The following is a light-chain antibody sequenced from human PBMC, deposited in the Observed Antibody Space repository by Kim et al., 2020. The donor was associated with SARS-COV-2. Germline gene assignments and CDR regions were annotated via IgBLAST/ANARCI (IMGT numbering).Light chain of an antibody. Sequence: ASVKLTCTLSSGHSSYAIAWHQQQPEKGPWFLMKLNSDGSHSKGDGIPDRFSGSSSGAERYLTISSLQSEDEADYYCQTWGTGIRVFGGGTQLTVL. J-gene: IGLJ3*02. CDR2: LNSDGSH. CDR3: QTWGTGIRV. V-gene: IGLV4-69*01. CDR1: SGHSSYA.